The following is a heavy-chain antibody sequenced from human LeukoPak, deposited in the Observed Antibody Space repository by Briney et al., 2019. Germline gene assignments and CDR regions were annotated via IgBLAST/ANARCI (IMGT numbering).Heavy chain of an antibody. CDR1: GGSISSYY. D-gene: IGHD3/OR15-3a*01. V-gene: IGHV4-59*01. Sequence: SETLSLTCTVSGGSISSYYWSWIRQPPGKGLEWIGYIYYSGSTNYSPSLKSRVTISVDTSKNQFSLKLSSVTAADTAVYYCARATPGGLDFDYWGQGTLVTVSS. CDR2: IYYSGST. J-gene: IGHJ4*02. CDR3: ARATPGGLDFDY.